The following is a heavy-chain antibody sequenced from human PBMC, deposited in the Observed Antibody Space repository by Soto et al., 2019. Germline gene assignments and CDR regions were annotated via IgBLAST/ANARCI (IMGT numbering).Heavy chain of an antibody. Sequence: QVQLVQSGAEEKKPGASVKVSCKASGYTFTSYAMHWVRQAPGQRLEWMGWINAGNGNTKYSQKFQGRVTITRDTSAGTAYMGLSSLRSEDTAVYSCARAWVVVTAPDYWGQGTLVTVSS. CDR2: INAGNGNT. CDR1: GYTFTSYA. V-gene: IGHV1-3*05. CDR3: ARAWVVVTAPDY. D-gene: IGHD2-21*02. J-gene: IGHJ4*02.